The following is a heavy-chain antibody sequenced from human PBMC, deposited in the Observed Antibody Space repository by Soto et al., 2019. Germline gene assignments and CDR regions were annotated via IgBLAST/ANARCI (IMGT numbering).Heavy chain of an antibody. CDR3: ARDKVLRFLAWPRGEGYYGMDV. Sequence: ASVKVSCKASGYTFTSYYMHWVRQAPGQGLEWMGIINPSGGSTSYAQKFQGRVTMTRDTSTSTVYMELSSLRSEDTAVYYCARDKVLRFLAWPRGEGYYGMDVWGQGTTVTVSS. CDR1: GYTFTSYY. D-gene: IGHD3-3*01. V-gene: IGHV1-46*01. CDR2: INPSGGST. J-gene: IGHJ6*02.